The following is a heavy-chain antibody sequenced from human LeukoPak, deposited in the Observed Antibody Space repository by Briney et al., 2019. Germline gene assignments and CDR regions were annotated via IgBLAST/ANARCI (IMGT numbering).Heavy chain of an antibody. CDR1: GGSFSGYY. D-gene: IGHD3-3*01. V-gene: IGHV4-34*01. CDR3: ARDIPSITIFGVVITAPSWFDH. CDR2: INHSGST. Sequence: SETLSLTCAVYGGSFSGYYWSWIRQPPGKGLEWIGEINHSGSTNYNPSLKSRVTISVDTSKNQFSLKLSSVTAADTAVYYCARDIPSITIFGVVITAPSWFDHWGQGTLVTVSS. J-gene: IGHJ5*02.